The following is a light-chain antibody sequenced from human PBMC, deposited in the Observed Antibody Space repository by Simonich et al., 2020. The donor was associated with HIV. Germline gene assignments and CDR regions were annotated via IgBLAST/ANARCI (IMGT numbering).Light chain of an antibody. J-gene: IGKJ1*01. CDR2: AAS. V-gene: IGKV1-8*01. CDR1: QGISSY. Sequence: AIRMTQSPSSLSASTVDRVTITCRASQGISSYLAWYQQKQGKAPKLLIYAASTLQRGVPSRFSGSGSGTDFTLTISCLQSEDFATYYCQQYYSYPRTFGQGTKVEIK. CDR3: QQYYSYPRT.